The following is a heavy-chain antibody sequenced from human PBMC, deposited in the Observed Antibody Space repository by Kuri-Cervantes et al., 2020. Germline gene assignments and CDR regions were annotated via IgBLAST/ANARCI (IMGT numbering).Heavy chain of an antibody. V-gene: IGHV3-30-3*01. CDR1: GFTFSSYA. CDR3: ARDGGWLQSQYYFDY. Sequence: GESLKISCAASGFTFSSYAMHWVRQAPGKGLEWVAVISYDGSNKYYADSVKGRFTISRDNSKNTLYLQMNSLRAEDTAVYYCARDGGWLQSQYYFDYWGQETLVTVSS. D-gene: IGHD5-24*01. J-gene: IGHJ4*02. CDR2: ISYDGSNK.